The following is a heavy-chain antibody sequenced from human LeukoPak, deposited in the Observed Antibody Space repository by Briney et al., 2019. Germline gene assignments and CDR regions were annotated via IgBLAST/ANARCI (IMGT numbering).Heavy chain of an antibody. CDR2: MNPNSGNT. CDR3: ARDSNSSSSDPDY. J-gene: IGHJ4*02. Sequence: ASVKVSCKASGYTFTSYDINWVRQATGQGLEWMGWMNPNSGNTGYAQKFQGSVTMTRDTSISTAYMELSSLRSDDTAVYYCARDSNSSSSDPDYWGQGTLVTVSS. CDR1: GYTFTSYD. V-gene: IGHV1-8*01. D-gene: IGHD6-6*01.